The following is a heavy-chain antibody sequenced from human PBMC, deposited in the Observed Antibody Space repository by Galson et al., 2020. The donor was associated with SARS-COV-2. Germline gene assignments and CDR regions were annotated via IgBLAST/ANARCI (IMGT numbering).Heavy chain of an antibody. V-gene: IGHV4-61*01. CDR3: ARLPALAYFDFWRGYSGDY. J-gene: IGHJ4*02. D-gene: IGHD3-3*01. CDR2: IYYTGSS. CDR1: GGSVSGGSYY. Sequence: SETLSLTCTVSGGSVSGGSYYWSWIRQTPGKGLEWIGYIYYTGSSNYNPSLKSRVTISVDTSKNQFSLKLNFVTAADTAVYFCARLPALAYFDFWRGYSGDYWGQGILVSVSS.